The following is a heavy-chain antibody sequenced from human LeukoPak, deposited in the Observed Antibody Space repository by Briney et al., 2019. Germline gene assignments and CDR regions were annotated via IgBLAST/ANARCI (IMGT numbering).Heavy chain of an antibody. CDR1: GFTFSSYA. V-gene: IGHV3-23*01. Sequence: GGSLRLSCAASGFTFSSYAMSWVRQAPGKGLEWVSAISGSGGSTYYADSVQGRFTISRDNSKNTLYLQMNSLRAEDTAVYYYARADKWELLRYFDYWGQGTLVTVSS. D-gene: IGHD1-26*01. CDR2: ISGSGGST. J-gene: IGHJ4*02. CDR3: ARADKWELLRYFDY.